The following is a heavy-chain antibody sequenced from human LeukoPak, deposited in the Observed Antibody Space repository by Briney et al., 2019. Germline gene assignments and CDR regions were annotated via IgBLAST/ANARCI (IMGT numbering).Heavy chain of an antibody. CDR3: ARGGGLDV. D-gene: IGHD3-16*01. V-gene: IGHV3-7*03. CDR2: INHNGNVN. J-gene: IGHJ6*02. Sequence: GGSLRLSCAASGFTFSSYWMNWAHQAPGKGLEWVASINHNGNVNYYVDSVKGRFTISRDNAKNSPYLQMSNLGAEDTAVYFCARGGGLDVWGQGATVTVSS. CDR1: GFTFSSYW.